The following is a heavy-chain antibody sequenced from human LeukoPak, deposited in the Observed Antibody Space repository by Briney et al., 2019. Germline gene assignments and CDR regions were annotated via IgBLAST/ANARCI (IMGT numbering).Heavy chain of an antibody. Sequence: SETLSLTCTVSGGSISRYYWSWIRQPPGKGLEWIGYIYYSGSTPSDPSLKSRVPISVDPSKNQFSLKLSSVTAADTAVYYCARGLGSRGPSPHRWGQGTLVTVSS. CDR2: IYYSGST. D-gene: IGHD6-13*01. CDR1: GGSISRYY. CDR3: ARGLGSRGPSPHR. V-gene: IGHV4-59*01. J-gene: IGHJ4*02.